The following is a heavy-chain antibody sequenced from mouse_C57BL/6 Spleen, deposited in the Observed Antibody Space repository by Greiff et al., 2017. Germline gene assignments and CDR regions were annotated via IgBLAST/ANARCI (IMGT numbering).Heavy chain of an antibody. CDR3: SRAQDDYMDFDY. CDR1: GYTFTSYW. CDR2: IDPSDSET. D-gene: IGHD2-4*01. Sequence: QVQLQQPGAELVRPGSSVKLSCKASGYTFTSYWMHWVKQRPIQGLEWIGNIDPSDSETHYNQKFKDKATLTVDKSSSTAYMQLSSLTSEDSAVXYCSRAQDDYMDFDYRGQGTTLTVST. J-gene: IGHJ2*01. V-gene: IGHV1-52*01.